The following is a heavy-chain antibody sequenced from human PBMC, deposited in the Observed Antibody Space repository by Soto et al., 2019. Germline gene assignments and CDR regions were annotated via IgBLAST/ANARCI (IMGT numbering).Heavy chain of an antibody. D-gene: IGHD1-26*01. J-gene: IGHJ4*02. Sequence: GESLKISCNGSGYSFTTYWITWVRQLPGKGLEWMGRIDPTDSYTNYSPSFQGHVTLSVDKSINTAFLQWSSLKASDTAIYYCASGRFYGSPWPWRGQGTLVTV. V-gene: IGHV5-10-1*01. CDR2: IDPTDSYT. CDR3: ASGRFYGSPWPW. CDR1: GYSFTTYW.